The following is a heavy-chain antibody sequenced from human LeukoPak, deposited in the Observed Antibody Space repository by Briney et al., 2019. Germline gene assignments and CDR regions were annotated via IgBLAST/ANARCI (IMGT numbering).Heavy chain of an antibody. J-gene: IGHJ4*02. Sequence: GGSLRLSCAASGFTFSNNPMTWVRQAPGKGLEWVSSIDESGTYTYYADSVKGRFTISRDNSRNTLYLQMNSLSADDTAIYYCARCSGTCRTGFDYWGQGILVTVSP. CDR3: ARCSGTCRTGFDY. CDR2: IDESGTYT. D-gene: IGHD3-10*02. CDR1: GFTFSNNP. V-gene: IGHV3-23*01.